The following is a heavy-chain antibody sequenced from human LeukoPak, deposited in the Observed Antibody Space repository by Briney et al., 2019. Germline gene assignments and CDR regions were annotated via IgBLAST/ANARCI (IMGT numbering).Heavy chain of an antibody. CDR1: GFTFSSYG. D-gene: IGHD3-16*02. J-gene: IGHJ4*02. CDR3: ARWIWGTYRFDY. Sequence: GGSLRLSCAASGFTFSSYGMHWVRQAPGKGLEWVAVISYDGSNKYYADSVKGRFTISRDNAENTLYLQMNSLRAEDTAVYYCARWIWGTYRFDYWGQGTLVTVSS. V-gene: IGHV3-30*03. CDR2: ISYDGSNK.